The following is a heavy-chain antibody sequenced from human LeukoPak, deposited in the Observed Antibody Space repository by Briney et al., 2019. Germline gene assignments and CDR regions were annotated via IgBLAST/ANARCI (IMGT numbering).Heavy chain of an antibody. CDR1: GYTFTSYD. D-gene: IGHD6-6*01. CDR2: MNPNSGNT. Sequence: ASVKVSCKASGYTFTSYDNNWVRQATGQGLEWMGWMNPNSGNTGYAQKFQGRVTMTRNTSISTAYMELSSLRSEDTAVYYCARGGSRELQYSSSIFDYWGQGTLVTVSS. CDR3: ARGGSRELQYSSSIFDY. V-gene: IGHV1-8*01. J-gene: IGHJ4*02.